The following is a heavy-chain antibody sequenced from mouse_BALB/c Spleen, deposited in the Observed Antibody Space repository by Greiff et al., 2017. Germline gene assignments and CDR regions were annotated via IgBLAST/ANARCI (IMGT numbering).Heavy chain of an antibody. CDR1: GYTFTSYW. CDR3: AIYDYDASYAMDY. Sequence: QVQLKQSGAELAKPGASVKMSCKASGYTFTSYWMHWVKQRPGQGLEWIGYINPSTGSTEYNQKFKDKATLTADKPSSTAYMQLSSLTSEDSAVYYSAIYDYDASYAMDYWGQGTSVTVSS. D-gene: IGHD2-4*01. V-gene: IGHV1-7*01. CDR2: INPSTGST. J-gene: IGHJ4*01.